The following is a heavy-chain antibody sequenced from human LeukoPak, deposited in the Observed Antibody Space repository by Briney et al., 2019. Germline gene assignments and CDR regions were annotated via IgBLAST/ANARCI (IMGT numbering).Heavy chain of an antibody. CDR1: GGSISSYY. Sequence: SETLSLTCTVSGGSISSYYWSWIRQPAGKGLEWIGRIYSSGSTNYNPSLQSRVTMSVDTSKNQFSLKLSSVTAADTAVYYCARIRSSSSFFDYWGQGNLVTVSS. CDR2: IYSSGST. J-gene: IGHJ4*02. CDR3: ARIRSSSSFFDY. D-gene: IGHD6-6*01. V-gene: IGHV4-4*07.